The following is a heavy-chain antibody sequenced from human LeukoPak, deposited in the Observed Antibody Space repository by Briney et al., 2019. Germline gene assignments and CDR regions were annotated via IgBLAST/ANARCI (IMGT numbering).Heavy chain of an antibody. CDR3: ARKNRGSYYDY. V-gene: IGHV6-1*01. D-gene: IGHD1-26*01. CDR2: TYYRSKWYN. J-gene: IGHJ4*02. Sequence: SHTLSLTCATSGDSVSSNSAPWNWITQSPSRGLEWLGRTYYRSKWYNDYAVSVKSRITINPDTSKNQFSLQPNSVTPEDTAVYYCARKNRGSYYDYWGQGTLVTVSS. CDR1: GDSVSSNSAP.